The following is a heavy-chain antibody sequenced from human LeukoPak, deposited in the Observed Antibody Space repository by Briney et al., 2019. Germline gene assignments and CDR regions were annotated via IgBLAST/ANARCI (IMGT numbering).Heavy chain of an antibody. J-gene: IGHJ4*02. CDR3: ARTVPLTYYDFWSGYVEYYFDY. D-gene: IGHD3-3*01. CDR2: IYYSGST. CDR1: GGSISSGDYY. Sequence: PSQTLSLTCTVSGGSISSGDYYWSWIRQPPGKGLEWIGYIYYSGSTYYNPSLKSRVTISVDTSKNQFSLKPSSVTAADTAVYYCARTVPLTYYDFWSGYVEYYFDYWGQGTLVTVSS. V-gene: IGHV4-30-4*01.